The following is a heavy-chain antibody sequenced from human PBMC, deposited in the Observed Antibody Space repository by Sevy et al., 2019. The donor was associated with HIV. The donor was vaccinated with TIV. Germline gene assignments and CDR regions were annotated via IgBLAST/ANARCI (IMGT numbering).Heavy chain of an antibody. J-gene: IGHJ4*02. CDR3: TRANLEYCSGGSCSTFGF. Sequence: GGSLRLSCAASGFTFSSYSMNWVRQAPGKGLEWVSYIDKNSGTIYYADSVKGRFLTSRDNAKNSLSLQMNGLRDEDTAVYYCTRANLEYCSGGSCSTFGFWGQGTLVTVSS. D-gene: IGHD2-15*01. V-gene: IGHV3-48*02. CDR2: IDKNSGTI. CDR1: GFTFSSYS.